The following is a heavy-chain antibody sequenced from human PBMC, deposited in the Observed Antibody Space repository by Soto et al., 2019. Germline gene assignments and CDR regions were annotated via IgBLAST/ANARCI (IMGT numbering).Heavy chain of an antibody. J-gene: IGHJ4*02. D-gene: IGHD5-12*01. V-gene: IGHV4-30-2*01. CDR1: GGSISSGGYS. CDR2: IYHSGST. Sequence: QLQLQESGSGLVKPSQTLSLTCAVSGGSISSGGYSWSWIRQPPGKGLEWIGYIYHSGSTYYNPSRQSRATIAVDRSKTQCSLKLSSVTAADTAVYYWAAGGGLPRYYWGQGTLVTVSS. CDR3: AAGGGLPRYY.